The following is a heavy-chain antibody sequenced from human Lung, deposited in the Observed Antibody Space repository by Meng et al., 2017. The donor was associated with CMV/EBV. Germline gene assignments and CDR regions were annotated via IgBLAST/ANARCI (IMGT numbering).Heavy chain of an antibody. D-gene: IGHD3-16*01. J-gene: IGHJ6*02. V-gene: IGHV3-33*06. CDR1: GFTFSSYG. CDR3: AKDQYYFWGIESHHYGMDV. CDR2: IWYDGSNK. Sequence: SCAASGFTFSSYGMHWVRQAPGKGLEWVAGIWYDGSNKYYGDSVKGRFTISRDNSKNTLYLQMNSLRAEDTAVYYCAKDQYYFWGIESHHYGMDVWGQGTTVTVSS.